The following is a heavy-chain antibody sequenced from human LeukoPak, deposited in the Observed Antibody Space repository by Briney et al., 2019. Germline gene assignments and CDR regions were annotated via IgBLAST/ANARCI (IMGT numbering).Heavy chain of an antibody. V-gene: IGHV3-21*01. Sequence: PGGSLRLSCAASGFTFSSYSMNWVRQAPGKGLEWVSSISSSSSYIYYADSVKGRFTISRDNAKNSLYLQMNSLRAEDTAVYYCARALPGDSSSWYGDAFDIWGQGTMVTVSS. J-gene: IGHJ3*02. D-gene: IGHD6-13*01. CDR1: GFTFSSYS. CDR2: ISSSSSYI. CDR3: ARALPGDSSSWYGDAFDI.